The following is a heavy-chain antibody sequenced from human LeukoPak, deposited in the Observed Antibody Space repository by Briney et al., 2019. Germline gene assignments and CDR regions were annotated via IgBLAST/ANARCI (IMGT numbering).Heavy chain of an antibody. CDR1: GFTFSSYA. D-gene: IGHD2-2*01. CDR3: ARGAYCSSTSCYFT. CDR2: IYSGGTT. J-gene: IGHJ5*02. V-gene: IGHV3-53*01. Sequence: PGGSLRLSCAASGFTFSSYAMSWVRQAPGKGLEWVSVIYSGGTTYYADSVKGRFTFSRDNSKNTLYLQMNSLRAEDTAMYYCARGAYCSSTSCYFTWGQGTLVTVSS.